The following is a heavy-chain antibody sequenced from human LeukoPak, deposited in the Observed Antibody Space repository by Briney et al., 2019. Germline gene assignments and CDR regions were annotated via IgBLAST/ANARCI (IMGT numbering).Heavy chain of an antibody. V-gene: IGHV4-31*03. J-gene: IGHJ3*02. Sequence: SETLSLTCNVSGVSVSDGSYYWTWIRQHPAKGLEWIGYKYYTGSAKYNPSLKSRLTISVDTSKNQFSLQLSSVTAADTATYYCATPYCSSISCLDVFNMWGQGTRVTVSS. CDR1: GVSVSDGSYY. CDR3: ATPYCSSISCLDVFNM. CDR2: KYYTGSA. D-gene: IGHD2-2*01.